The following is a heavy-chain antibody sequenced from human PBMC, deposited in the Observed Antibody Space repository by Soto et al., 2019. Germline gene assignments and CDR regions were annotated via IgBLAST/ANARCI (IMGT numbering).Heavy chain of an antibody. CDR1: GASISSGDYF. V-gene: IGHV4-30-4*01. J-gene: IGHJ6*02. Sequence: QVQLQQSGPGLVKPSQTLSLTCTVSGASISSGDYFWSWIRQSPGKGLERIGYISSMRSTYYNPSLKSRVSVSRDTSKNQFSLKLSSVTTTDTAVYYCARGLVIRPYYYHGMDVWGQGTTVTVSS. CDR3: ARGLVIRPYYYHGMDV. CDR2: ISSMRST. D-gene: IGHD3-9*01.